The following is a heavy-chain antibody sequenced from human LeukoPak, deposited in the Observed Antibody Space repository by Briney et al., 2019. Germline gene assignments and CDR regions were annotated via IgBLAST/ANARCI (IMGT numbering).Heavy chain of an antibody. CDR2: INCNSGGT. D-gene: IGHD1-1*01. Sequence: GASVKVSCKASGYIFTNYFLHWVRQAPGQGPEWMGRINCNSGGTMYAQNLQGRVTMTRVTSITTAYMELSGLTSDDTAVYYCASDLSSTSNWEFDFWGRGTLVTVSS. CDR1: GYIFTNYF. J-gene: IGHJ4*02. V-gene: IGHV1-2*06. CDR3: ASDLSSTSNWEFDF.